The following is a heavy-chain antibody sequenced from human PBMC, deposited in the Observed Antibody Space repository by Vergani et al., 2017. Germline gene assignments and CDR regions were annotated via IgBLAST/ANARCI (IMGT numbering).Heavy chain of an antibody. CDR1: GGTFSSYA. V-gene: IGHV1-69*01. CDR3: ARVASETMIEGLAYYGMDV. CDR2: IIPIFGTA. Sequence: QVQLVQSGAEVKKPGSSVKVSCKASGGTFSSYAISWVRQAPGQGLEWMGGIIPIFGTANYAQKFQGRVTITADESTSTAYMELSSLRSEDTAVYYCARVASETMIEGLAYYGMDVWGQGTTVTVSS. D-gene: IGHD3-22*01. J-gene: IGHJ6*02.